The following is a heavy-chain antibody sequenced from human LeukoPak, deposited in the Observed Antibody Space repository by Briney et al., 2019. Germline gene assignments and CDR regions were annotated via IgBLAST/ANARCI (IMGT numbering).Heavy chain of an antibody. CDR3: ARGDDNGYYDYFDY. CDR1: GFTVDSNY. V-gene: IGHV3-53*01. D-gene: IGHD3-3*01. J-gene: IGHJ4*02. CDR2: IYTGGNT. Sequence: GGSLRLSCAASGFTVDSNYLSWVRQAPGKGLEWVSTIYTGGNTYYAASVKGRFTISRDFSKNTVFLHMNSLRAEDTAMYYCARGDDNGYYDYFDYWGQGALVTVSS.